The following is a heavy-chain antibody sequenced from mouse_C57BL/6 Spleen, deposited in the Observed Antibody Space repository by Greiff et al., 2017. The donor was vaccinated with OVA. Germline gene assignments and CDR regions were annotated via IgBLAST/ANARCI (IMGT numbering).Heavy chain of an antibody. J-gene: IGHJ3*01. CDR2: IYPGSGNP. D-gene: IGHD2-4*01. CDR3: ARSGYDYGSWFAY. V-gene: IGHV1-76*01. Sequence: QVQLQQSGAELVRPGASVKLSCKASGYTFTDYYINWVKQRPGQGLEWIARIYPGSGNPYYNEKFKGKATLTAEKSSSTAYMQLSSLTSEDSAVYFGARSGYDYGSWFAYWGQGTLVTVSA. CDR1: GYTFTDYY.